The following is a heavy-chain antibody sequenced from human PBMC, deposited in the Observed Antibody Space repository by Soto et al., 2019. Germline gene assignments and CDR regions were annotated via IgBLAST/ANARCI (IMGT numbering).Heavy chain of an antibody. J-gene: IGHJ4*02. Sequence: QGQLQESGPGLVKPSGTLSPTFTVSGASLRSTNLGWVRQSPGKGMEWIWYIYYSGTTNYNPSLKTRVTISVDTSKNQLSLNLTSVTAADTAVYYCARTPFSLTLGTVLHSFDSWGQGTLVTVSS. V-gene: IGHV4-59*01. CDR3: ARTPFSLTLGTVLHSFDS. D-gene: IGHD3-9*01. CDR2: IYYSGTT. CDR1: GASLRSTN.